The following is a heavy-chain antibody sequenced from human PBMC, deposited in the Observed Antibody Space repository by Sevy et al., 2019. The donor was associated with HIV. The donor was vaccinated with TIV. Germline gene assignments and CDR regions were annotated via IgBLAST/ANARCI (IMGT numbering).Heavy chain of an antibody. CDR2: IKGKIDDGTT. Sequence: GGSLRLSCAASGITFNNAWMSWVRQAPGKGLEWVGRIKGKIDDGTTDYAAPVKGRFTISKDDSKNTLYLQMNSLKTEDTAVYYCTTEALDGDYGGYYVYGMDVWGQGTTVTVSS. CDR3: TTEALDGDYGGYYVYGMDV. CDR1: GITFNNAW. D-gene: IGHD4-17*01. V-gene: IGHV3-15*01. J-gene: IGHJ6*02.